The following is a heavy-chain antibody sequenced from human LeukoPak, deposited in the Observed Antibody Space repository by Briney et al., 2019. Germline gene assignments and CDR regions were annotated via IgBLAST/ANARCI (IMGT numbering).Heavy chain of an antibody. D-gene: IGHD3-3*01. CDR1: GGSISSYY. Sequence: QPQLQESGPGLVKSSETLSLTCTVSGGSISSYYWSWIRQPPGKGLEWIGYIYYSGSTNYNPSLESRVTISVDTSKNQFSLKLSSVTAADTAVYYCARAGVVSNPNSYWYFDLWGRGTLVTVSS. J-gene: IGHJ2*01. CDR3: ARAGVVSNPNSYWYFDL. CDR2: IYYSGST. V-gene: IGHV4-59*01.